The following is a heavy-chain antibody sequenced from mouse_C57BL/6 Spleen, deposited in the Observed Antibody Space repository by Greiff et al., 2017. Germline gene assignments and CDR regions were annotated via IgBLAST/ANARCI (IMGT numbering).Heavy chain of an antibody. CDR2: IYPGDGDT. Sequence: QVQLQQSGPELVKPGASVKISCKASGYAFSSSWMNWVKQRPGKGLEWIGRIYPGDGDTNYNGKFKGKATLTADKSSSTAYMQLSSLTSEDSAVYFCARTYYSNLGWYFDVWGTGTTVTVSS. V-gene: IGHV1-82*01. D-gene: IGHD2-5*01. CDR1: GYAFSSSW. CDR3: ARTYYSNLGWYFDV. J-gene: IGHJ1*03.